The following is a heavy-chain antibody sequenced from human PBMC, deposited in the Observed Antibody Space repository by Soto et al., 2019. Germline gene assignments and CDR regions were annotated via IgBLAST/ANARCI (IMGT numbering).Heavy chain of an antibody. V-gene: IGHV3-23*01. CDR2: ISGGGGGT. D-gene: IGHD3-9*01. CDR3: AKGSHYDILTAYHAFDY. CDR1: GFTFNSYA. Sequence: TGGSLRLSCAASGFTFNSYAMNWVRQAPGKGLEWVSSISGGGGGTYYADSVKGRLTISRDNSKNTLYLQMNSLRAEDTALYYCAKGSHYDILTAYHAFDYWGPGTLVTVS. J-gene: IGHJ4*02.